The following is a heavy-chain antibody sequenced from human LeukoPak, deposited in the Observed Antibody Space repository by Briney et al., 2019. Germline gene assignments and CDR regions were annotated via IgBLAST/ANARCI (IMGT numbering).Heavy chain of an antibody. CDR3: AREGYSSGRAAAFDY. Sequence: GGSMRLSCAASGFNFNGYVLHWVRQAPGKELESVGLTSFDGSLTYADSVKGRFSISRDSSKNTLYLQLNSLRAEDTAVYYCAREGYSSGRAAAFDYWGQGTLVTVSS. V-gene: IGHV3-30*03. CDR1: GFNFNGYV. CDR2: TSFDGSLT. D-gene: IGHD6-19*01. J-gene: IGHJ4*02.